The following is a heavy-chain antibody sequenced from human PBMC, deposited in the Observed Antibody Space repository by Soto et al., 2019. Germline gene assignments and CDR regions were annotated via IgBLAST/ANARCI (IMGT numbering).Heavy chain of an antibody. D-gene: IGHD1-26*01. CDR2: FGHNGETT. J-gene: IGHJ3*02. V-gene: IGHV3-23*01. CDR1: GFTYNV. Sequence: EVQLLESGGGLGQPGGSLRLSCVASGFTYNVMNWVRQAPGKGLEWVSGFGHNGETTFYADSVRGRFTISRGNSKNMIFLQMDSLRVEDTAVYYCAKMVGRIVGATTGPLDIWGRGTLVTVAT. CDR3: AKMVGRIVGATTGPLDI.